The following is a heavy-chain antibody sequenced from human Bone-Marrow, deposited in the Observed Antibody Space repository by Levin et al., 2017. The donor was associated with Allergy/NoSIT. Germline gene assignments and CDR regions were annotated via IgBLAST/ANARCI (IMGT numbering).Heavy chain of an antibody. V-gene: IGHV1-2*04. D-gene: IGHD5-12*01. J-gene: IGHJ5*02. Sequence: PSASVKVSCKASGYTFTGYYMHWVRQAPGQGLEWMGWINPNSGGTNYAQKFQGWVTMTRDTSISTAYMEPSRLRSDDTAVYYCARGSIVAAYLPDSRLDPWGQGTLVTVSS. CDR2: INPNSGGT. CDR3: ARGSIVAAYLPDSRLDP. CDR1: GYTFTGYY.